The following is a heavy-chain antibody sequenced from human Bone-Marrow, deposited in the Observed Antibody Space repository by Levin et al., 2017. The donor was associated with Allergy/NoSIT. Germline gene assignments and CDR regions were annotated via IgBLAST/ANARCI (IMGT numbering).Heavy chain of an antibody. CDR3: TTDEANPYYYYGMDV. CDR2: IKSKTDGGTT. V-gene: IGHV3-15*01. J-gene: IGHJ6*02. Sequence: GESLKISCAASGFTFSNAWMSWVRQAPGKGLEWVGRIKSKTDGGTTDYAAPVKGRFTISRDDSKNTLYLQMNSLKTEDTAVYYCTTDEANPYYYYGMDVWGQGTTVTVSS. CDR1: GFTFSNAW.